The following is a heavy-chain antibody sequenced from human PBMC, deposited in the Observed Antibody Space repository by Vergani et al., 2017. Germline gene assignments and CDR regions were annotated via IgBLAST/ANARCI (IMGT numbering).Heavy chain of an antibody. J-gene: IGHJ3*02. V-gene: IGHV3-23*01. CDR2: ISGSGGST. Sequence: EVQLLESGGGLVQPGGSLRLSCAASGFTFSSYAMSWVRQAPGKGLEWVSAISGSGGSTYYADSVKGRFTISRDNSKNTLYLQMNSLRAEDTAVYYCAKSARLGYCSGGSCYASSACDIWGQGTMVTVSS. CDR3: AKSARLGYCSGGSCYASSACDI. D-gene: IGHD2-15*01. CDR1: GFTFSSYA.